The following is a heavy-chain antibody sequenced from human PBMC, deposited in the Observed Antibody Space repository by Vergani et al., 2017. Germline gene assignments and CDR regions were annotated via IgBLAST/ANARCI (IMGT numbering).Heavy chain of an antibody. CDR2: ISWNSGSI. Sequence: EVQLVESGGGLVQPGRSLRLSCAASGFTFDDYAMHWVRQAPGKGLEWVSGISWNSGSIGYADSVKGRFTISRDNAKNSLYLQMNSLRAEDTAVYYCARALPTYYYDSSGYYGDAFDIWGQGTMVTVSS. CDR3: ARALPTYYYDSSGYYGDAFDI. CDR1: GFTFDDYA. V-gene: IGHV3-9*01. J-gene: IGHJ3*02. D-gene: IGHD3-22*01.